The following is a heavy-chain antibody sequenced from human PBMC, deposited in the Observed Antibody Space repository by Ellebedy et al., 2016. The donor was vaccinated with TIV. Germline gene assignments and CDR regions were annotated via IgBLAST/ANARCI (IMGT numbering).Heavy chain of an antibody. Sequence: SETLSLXXTVSGGSISSGGYYWSWIRQPPGKGLEWIGYIYYSGSTNYNPSLKNRVTISVDTSKNQFSLKLSSVTAADTAVYYCARDKGAVTLTGYYYYGMDVWGQGTTITVSS. J-gene: IGHJ6*02. D-gene: IGHD7-27*01. V-gene: IGHV4-61*08. CDR1: GGSISSGGYY. CDR3: ARDKGAVTLTGYYYYGMDV. CDR2: IYYSGST.